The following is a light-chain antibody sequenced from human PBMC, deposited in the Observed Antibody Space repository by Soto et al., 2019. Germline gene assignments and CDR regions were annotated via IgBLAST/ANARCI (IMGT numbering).Light chain of an antibody. CDR2: WAS. V-gene: IGKV4-1*01. CDR1: QSALYSSNNRNY. CDR3: QQYNNWPPWT. J-gene: IGKJ1*01. Sequence: DIVMTQSPDSLPVSLGERATINCKSSQSALYSSNNRNYLAWYQQKPGQPPKLLIYWASTRESGVPDRFSGSGSGTDFTLTISSLQSEDFAVYYCQQYNNWPPWTFGQGTKV.